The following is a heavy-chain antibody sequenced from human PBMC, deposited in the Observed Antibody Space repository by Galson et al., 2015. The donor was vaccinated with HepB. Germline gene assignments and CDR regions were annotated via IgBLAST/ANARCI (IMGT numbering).Heavy chain of an antibody. CDR3: AKDGYCSGGSCSLGMDV. CDR1: GFTFSSYG. D-gene: IGHD2-15*01. CDR2: ISYDGSNK. Sequence: SLRLSCAASGFTFSSYGMHWVRQAPGKGLEWVAVISYDGSNKYYADSVKGRFTISRDNSKNTLYLQMNSLRAEDTAVYYCAKDGYCSGGSCSLGMDVWGQGTTVTVSS. J-gene: IGHJ6*02. V-gene: IGHV3-30*18.